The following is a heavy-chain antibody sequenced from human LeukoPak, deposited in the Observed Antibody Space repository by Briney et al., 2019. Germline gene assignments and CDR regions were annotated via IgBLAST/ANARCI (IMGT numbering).Heavy chain of an antibody. CDR3: AKDLGGQYGLDYFDY. V-gene: IGHV3-23*01. J-gene: IGHJ4*02. CDR1: GFTFSSYA. Sequence: GGSLRLSCAASGFTFSSYAMSWVRQAPGKGLEWVSGISGSGGSTYYADSVKGGFTICRDNSKNRLYLQMNSLRAEDTAVYYCAKDLGGQYGLDYFDYWGQGTLVTVSS. D-gene: IGHD3-16*01. CDR2: ISGSGGST.